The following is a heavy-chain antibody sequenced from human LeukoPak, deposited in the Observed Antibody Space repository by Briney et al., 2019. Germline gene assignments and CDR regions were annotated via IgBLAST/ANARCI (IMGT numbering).Heavy chain of an antibody. V-gene: IGHV1-8*01. CDR3: ARGVSTWFGELFSPKDTSDYYYYYGMDV. CDR2: MNPNSGNT. D-gene: IGHD3-10*01. J-gene: IGHJ6*02. CDR1: GYTFTSYD. Sequence: ASVKVSCKASGYTFTSYDINWVRQATGQGLEWMGWMNPNSGNTGYAQKFQGRVTMTRNTSISTAYMELSSLRSEDTAVYYCARGVSTWFGELFSPKDTSDYYYYYGMDVWGQGTTVTVSS.